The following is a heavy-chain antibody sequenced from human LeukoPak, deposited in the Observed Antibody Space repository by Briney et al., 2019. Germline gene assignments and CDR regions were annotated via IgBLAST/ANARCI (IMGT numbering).Heavy chain of an antibody. V-gene: IGHV3-21*01. D-gene: IGHD3-10*01. CDR2: ISSGSSYI. CDR1: GFTFSSYT. CDR3: ARDADNGSGSLFWRPPGYGMDV. Sequence: TGGSLRLSCAASGFTFSSYTMNWVRQAPGKGLEWVSSISSGSSYIYYADSVKGRFTISRDNAKNSLYLQMNSLRAEDTAVYSCARDADNGSGSLFWRPPGYGMDVWGQGTTVTVSS. J-gene: IGHJ6*02.